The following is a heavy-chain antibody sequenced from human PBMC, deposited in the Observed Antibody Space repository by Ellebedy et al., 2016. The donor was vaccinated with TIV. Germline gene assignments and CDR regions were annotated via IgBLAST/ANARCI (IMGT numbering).Heavy chain of an antibody. D-gene: IGHD3-9*01. J-gene: IGHJ6*02. CDR2: IYHSGST. CDR1: GGSISSSNW. V-gene: IGHV4-4*02. CDR3: ARSRDWFYGMDV. Sequence: SETLSLXCAVSGGSISSSNWWSWVRQPPGKGLEWIGEIYHSGSTNYNPSLKSRVTISVDKSKNHFSLKLSSVTAADTAVYYCARSRDWFYGMDVWGQGTTVTVSS.